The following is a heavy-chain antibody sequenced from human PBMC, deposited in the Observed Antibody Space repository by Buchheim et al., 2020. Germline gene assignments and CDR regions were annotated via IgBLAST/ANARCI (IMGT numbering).Heavy chain of an antibody. CDR1: GYTFTSYD. V-gene: IGHV1-8*01. D-gene: IGHD3-3*01. CDR3: ATPYYDFWSGYYSSTYYYYGMDV. CDR2: MNPNSGNT. Sequence: QVQLVQSGAEVKKPGASVKVSCKASGYTFTSYDINWVRQATGQGLEWMGWMNPNSGNTGYAQKFQGRVTMTRNTSISTAYMELGSLRSEDTAVYYCATPYYDFWSGYYSSTYYYYGMDVWGQGTT. J-gene: IGHJ6*02.